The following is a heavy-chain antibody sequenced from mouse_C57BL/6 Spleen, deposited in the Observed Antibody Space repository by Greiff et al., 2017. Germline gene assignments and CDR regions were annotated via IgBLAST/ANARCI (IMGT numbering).Heavy chain of an antibody. J-gene: IGHJ1*03. Sequence: QVQLQQSGAELVKPGASVKMSCKASGYTFTSYWITWVKQRPGQGLEWIGDIYPGSGGTNYNEKFKSKATLTVDTSSSTAYMQLSSLTSEDSAVXCCATWDSYASDYWGTGTTVTVSS. D-gene: IGHD2-13*01. CDR2: IYPGSGGT. CDR3: ATWDSYASDY. CDR1: GYTFTSYW. V-gene: IGHV1-55*01.